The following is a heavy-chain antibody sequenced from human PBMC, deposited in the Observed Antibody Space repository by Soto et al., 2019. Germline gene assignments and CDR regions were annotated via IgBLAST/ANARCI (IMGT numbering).Heavy chain of an antibody. CDR3: ASSYYDSSGKPY. Sequence: ASVKVSCKASGGTFSSYAISWVRQAPGQGLEWMGGIIPIFGTANYAQKFQGRVTITADKSTSTAYMELSSLRSEDTAVYYCASSYYDSSGKPYWGQGTLVTVSS. V-gene: IGHV1-69*06. D-gene: IGHD3-22*01. J-gene: IGHJ4*02. CDR1: GGTFSSYA. CDR2: IIPIFGTA.